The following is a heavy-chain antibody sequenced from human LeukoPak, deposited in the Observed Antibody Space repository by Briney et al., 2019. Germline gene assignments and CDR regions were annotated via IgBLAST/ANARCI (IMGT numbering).Heavy chain of an antibody. CDR3: ALFEVVIGSTQDF. J-gene: IGHJ4*02. D-gene: IGHD3-3*01. CDR2: IYYTGST. V-gene: IGHV4-59*02. CDR1: GGSVSDYY. Sequence: SETLSLTCTVSGGSVSDYYWSWIRQSPGKGLEWIGYIYYTGSTSYNPSLRSRVTMSADTSKNQFSLKLSSVTAADTAVYYCALFEVVIGSTQDFWGQGTLVTVSS.